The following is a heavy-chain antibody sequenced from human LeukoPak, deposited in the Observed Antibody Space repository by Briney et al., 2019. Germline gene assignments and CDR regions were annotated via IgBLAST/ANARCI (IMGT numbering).Heavy chain of an antibody. V-gene: IGHV3-23*01. J-gene: IGHJ4*02. Sequence: VGSLRLSCAASGFTFSSYAMSWVRQAPGKGLEWVSAISGSGGSTYYADSVKGRFTISRDTSKNTMYLQMNSPRGEDTAIYYCAKSGMDIVVVPAPVNFWGQGTLVTVSS. D-gene: IGHD2-2*03. CDR3: AKSGMDIVVVPAPVNF. CDR2: ISGSGGST. CDR1: GFTFSSYA.